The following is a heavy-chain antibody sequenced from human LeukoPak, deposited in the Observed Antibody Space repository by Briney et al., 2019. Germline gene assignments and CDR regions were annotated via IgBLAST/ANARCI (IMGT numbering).Heavy chain of an antibody. CDR1: GFTFDDYA. CDR2: ISWNSGSI. Sequence: GGSLRLSCAASGFTFDDYAMHWVRQAPGKGLEWVSGISWNSGSIGYADSVKGRFTISRDNAKNSLYLQMNSLRAEDTALYYCAKDIGSSGWYLFDIWGQGTMVTVS. D-gene: IGHD6-19*01. CDR3: AKDIGSSGWYLFDI. J-gene: IGHJ3*02. V-gene: IGHV3-9*01.